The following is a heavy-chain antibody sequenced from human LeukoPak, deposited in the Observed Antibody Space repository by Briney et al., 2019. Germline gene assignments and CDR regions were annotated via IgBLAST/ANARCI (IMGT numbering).Heavy chain of an antibody. D-gene: IGHD3-22*01. CDR3: ARDYHPYYYDSSGYYEHYAFDI. V-gene: IGHV4-59*01. CDR2: IYYSGST. CDR1: GGSISSYY. J-gene: IGHJ3*02. Sequence: SETLSLTCTVSGGSISSYYWSWIRQPPGKGLEWIGYIYYSGSTNYNPSLKSRVTISVDTSKNQFSLKLSSVTAADTAVYYCARDYHPYYYDSSGYYEHYAFDIWGQGTMATVSS.